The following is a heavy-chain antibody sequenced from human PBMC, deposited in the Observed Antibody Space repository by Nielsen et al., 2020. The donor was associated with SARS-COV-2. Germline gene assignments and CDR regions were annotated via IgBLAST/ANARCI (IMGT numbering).Heavy chain of an antibody. J-gene: IGHJ4*02. CDR2: IYYSGST. V-gene: IGHV4-31*03. D-gene: IGHD3-22*01. CDR1: GGSISSGGYY. Sequence: SETLSLTCTVSGGSISSGGYYWSWIRQHPGKGLEWIGYIYYSGSTYYNPSLKSRVTISVDTSKNQFSLKLSSVTAADTAVYYRARVTVVVITGPHFDYWGQGTLVTVSS. CDR3: ARVTVVVITGPHFDY.